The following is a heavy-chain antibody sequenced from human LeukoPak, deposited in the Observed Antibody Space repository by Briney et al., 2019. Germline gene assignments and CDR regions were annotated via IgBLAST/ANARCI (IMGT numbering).Heavy chain of an antibody. CDR2: ISAYNGNT. CDR3: ARGPYYDPMYYFDY. V-gene: IGHV1-18*01. J-gene: IGHJ4*02. D-gene: IGHD3-22*01. CDR1: GYTFTSYG. Sequence: GESLKISCKASGYTFTSYGISWVRQAPGQGLEWMGWISAYNGNTNYAQKLQGRVTMTTDTSTSTAYMELRSLRSDDTAVYYCARGPYYDPMYYFDYWGQRTLVTVSS.